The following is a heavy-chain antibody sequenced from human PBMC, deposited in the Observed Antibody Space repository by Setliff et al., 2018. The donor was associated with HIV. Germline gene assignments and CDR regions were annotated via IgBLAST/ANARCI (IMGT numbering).Heavy chain of an antibody. D-gene: IGHD4-17*01. CDR3: ARAFPMTTVVTQSGYGAFDI. J-gene: IGHJ3*02. CDR1: AGSISSYY. Sequence: SETLSLTCTVSAGSISSYYWTWIRQPPGKGLEWIGYISTRGGTTYNPSLKSRVTISVDTSKNQFSLKLSSVTAADTAVDYCARAFPMTTVVTQSGYGAFDIWGQGTMVTVSS. V-gene: IGHV4-4*09. CDR2: ISTRGGT.